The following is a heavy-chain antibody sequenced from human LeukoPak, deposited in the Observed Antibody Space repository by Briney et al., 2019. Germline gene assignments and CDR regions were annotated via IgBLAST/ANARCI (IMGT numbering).Heavy chain of an antibody. J-gene: IGHJ6*02. CDR3: AKEMRTVAGTVYYYYYGMDV. V-gene: IGHV3-74*01. Sequence: PGGSLRLSCAASGLTFSSHWMHWVRQAPGKGLVWVSRITNDGSSTTYADSVKGRFTISRDNSKNTLYLQMNSLRAEDTAVYYCAKEMRTVAGTVYYYYYGMDVWGQGTTVTVSS. D-gene: IGHD6-19*01. CDR2: ITNDGSST. CDR1: GLTFSSHW.